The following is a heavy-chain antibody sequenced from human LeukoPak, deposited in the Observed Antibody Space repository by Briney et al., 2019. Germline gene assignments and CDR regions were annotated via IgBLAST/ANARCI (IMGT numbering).Heavy chain of an antibody. CDR2: IIPILGIA. D-gene: IGHD3-22*01. CDR1: GGTFSSYA. Sequence: SVKISCKASGGTFSSYAISWVRQAPGQGLEWMGRIIPILGIANYAQKFQGRVTITADKSTSTAYMELSSLRSEDTAVYYCARDYYDSSGYYFRFDYWGQGTLVTVSS. J-gene: IGHJ4*02. CDR3: ARDYYDSSGYYFRFDY. V-gene: IGHV1-69*04.